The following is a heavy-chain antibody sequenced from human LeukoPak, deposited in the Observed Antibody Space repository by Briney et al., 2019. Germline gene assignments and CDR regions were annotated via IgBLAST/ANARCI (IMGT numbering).Heavy chain of an antibody. CDR1: GGSISSSSYY. J-gene: IGHJ4*02. CDR3: ARHEGSGYSSVGSKSDY. D-gene: IGHD3-3*01. V-gene: IGHV4-39*01. CDR2: IYYSGST. Sequence: PSETLSLTCTVSGGSISSSSYYWGWIRQPPGKGLEWIGSIYYSGSTYYNPSLKSRVTISVDTSKNQFSLKLSSVTAADTAVYYCARHEGSGYSSVGSKSDYWGQGTLVTVSS.